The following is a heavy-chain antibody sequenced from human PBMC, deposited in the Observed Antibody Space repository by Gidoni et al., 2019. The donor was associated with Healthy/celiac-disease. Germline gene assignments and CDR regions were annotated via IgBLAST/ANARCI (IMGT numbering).Heavy chain of an antibody. CDR2: INPSGGST. J-gene: IGHJ4*02. CDR1: GYTFTSYY. Sequence: QVQLVQSGAEVKKPGASVKVSCKASGYTFTSYYMHWVRQAPGQGLEWMGIINPSGGSTSYAQKFQGRVTMTRDTSTSTVYMELSSLRSEDTAVYYCAVQRGSYGYDYWGQGTLVTVSS. D-gene: IGHD5-18*01. V-gene: IGHV1-46*01. CDR3: AVQRGSYGYDY.